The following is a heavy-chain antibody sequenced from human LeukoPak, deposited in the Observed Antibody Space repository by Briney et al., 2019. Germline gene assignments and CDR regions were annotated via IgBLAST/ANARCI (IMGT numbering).Heavy chain of an antibody. J-gene: IGHJ4*02. CDR1: GGSFSGYY. CDR2: INHSGST. D-gene: IGHD2-2*01. Sequence: PSETLSLTCAVYGGSFSGYYWSWIRQPPGKGLEWIGEINHSGSTNYNPPLKSRVTISVDTSKNQFSLKLSSVTAADTAVYYCASRGVVRVFDYWGQGTLVTVSS. CDR3: ASRGVVRVFDY. V-gene: IGHV4-34*01.